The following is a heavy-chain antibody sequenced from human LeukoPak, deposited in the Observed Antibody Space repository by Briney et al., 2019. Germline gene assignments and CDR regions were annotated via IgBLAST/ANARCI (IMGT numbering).Heavy chain of an antibody. CDR1: RFTFSSYG. J-gene: IGHJ4*02. CDR3: AKNRDSSDYPRDFDY. D-gene: IGHD3-22*01. CDR2: IRHDGSYQ. V-gene: IGHV3-30*02. Sequence: PGGSLRLSCAASRFTFSSYGMHLVRQTPGKGLEWVAFIRHDGSYQQYADSVKGRFTVSRDNSKDTVYLQMNGLRTEDTAVYYCAKNRDSSDYPRDFDYWGQGSLVTVSS.